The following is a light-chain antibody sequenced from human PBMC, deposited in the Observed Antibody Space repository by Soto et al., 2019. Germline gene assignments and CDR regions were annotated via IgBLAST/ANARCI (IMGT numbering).Light chain of an antibody. V-gene: IGKV1-5*03. CDR2: KAS. J-gene: IGKJ4*01. CDR3: QHYNSYPLT. CDR1: QSISTW. Sequence: DIPMTQSPSTLSASVGDRVTITCRASQSISTWLAWYQQKPGKAPKLLIHKASSLESGVPSRISGSGSGTEFTLTISSLQPDDLATYYCQHYNSYPLTFGGGTKVEIK.